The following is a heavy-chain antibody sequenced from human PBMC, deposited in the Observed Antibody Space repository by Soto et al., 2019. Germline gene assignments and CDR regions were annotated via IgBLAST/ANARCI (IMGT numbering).Heavy chain of an antibody. V-gene: IGHV4-39*01. CDR2: IYYSGST. D-gene: IGHD2-2*01. CDR3: ARLTGNDIVVVPAAMRYYFDY. Sequence: PSETLSLTCTVSGGSISSSSYYWGWIRQPPGKGLEWIGSIYYSGSTYCKQSLKSRVNISVDTSKNQYSLKLNSVTAADTAVYYCARLTGNDIVVVPAAMRYYFDYWGQGTLVTVSS. J-gene: IGHJ4*02. CDR1: GGSISSSSYY.